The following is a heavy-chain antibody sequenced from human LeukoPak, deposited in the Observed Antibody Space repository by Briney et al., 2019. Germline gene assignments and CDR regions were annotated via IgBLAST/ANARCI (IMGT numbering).Heavy chain of an antibody. J-gene: IGHJ4*02. CDR3: ANYLWFGESIQFDY. V-gene: IGHV3-53*01. CDR2: IYSGGST. Sequence: PGGSLRLSCAASGFTVSSNYMSWVRQAPGKGLEWVSVIYSGGSTYYADSVKGRFTICRDNSKNTLYLQMNSLRAEDTAVYYCANYLWFGESIQFDYWGQGTLVTVSS. D-gene: IGHD3-10*01. CDR1: GFTVSSNY.